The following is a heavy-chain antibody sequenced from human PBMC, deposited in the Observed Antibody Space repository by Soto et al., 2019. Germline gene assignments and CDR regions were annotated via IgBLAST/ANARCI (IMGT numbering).Heavy chain of an antibody. J-gene: IGHJ4*02. CDR2: IYPGDSDT. CDR1: GYSFTSYW. CDR3: ARHPGIAVAGSGDY. D-gene: IGHD6-19*01. V-gene: IGHV5-51*01. Sequence: VESLKISCNGSGYSFTSYWIGWGRQMPWKGLEWMGIIYPGDSDTRYSPSFQGQVTISADKSISTAYLQWSSLKASDTAMYYCARHPGIAVAGSGDYWGQGTLVTVSS.